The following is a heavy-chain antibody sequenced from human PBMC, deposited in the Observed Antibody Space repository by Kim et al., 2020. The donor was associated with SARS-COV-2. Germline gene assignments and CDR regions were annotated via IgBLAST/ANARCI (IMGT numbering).Heavy chain of an antibody. V-gene: IGHV1-3*01. J-gene: IGHJ4*02. D-gene: IGHD6-13*01. Sequence: KLQGRGTITRDTSASTAYMELSSLRSEDTAVYYCATLYSSSYSGKVYFDYWGQGTLVTVSS. CDR3: ATLYSSSYSGKVYFDY.